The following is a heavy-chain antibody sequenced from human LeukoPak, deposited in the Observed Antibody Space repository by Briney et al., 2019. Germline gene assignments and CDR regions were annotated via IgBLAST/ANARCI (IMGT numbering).Heavy chain of an antibody. J-gene: IGHJ4*02. CDR3: ARQPILTGYSGYFDY. D-gene: IGHD3-9*01. Sequence: GRSLRLSCAASEFIFSTYGMHWVRQAPGKGLEWVAVISYDGNNKYYADSVKGRFTISRDNSRNTLYLQMNSLRPEDTAVYYCARQPILTGYSGYFDYWGQGTLVTVSS. CDR1: EFIFSTYG. V-gene: IGHV3-30*03. CDR2: ISYDGNNK.